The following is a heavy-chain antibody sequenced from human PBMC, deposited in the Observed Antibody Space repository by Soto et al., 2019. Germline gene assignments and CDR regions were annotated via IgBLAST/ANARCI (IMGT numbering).Heavy chain of an antibody. D-gene: IGHD3-16*01. J-gene: IGHJ6*04. V-gene: IGHV1-3*01. CDR2: INAGNGNT. Sequence: QVQLVQSGAEVKKPGASVKVSCKAAGYTFTSYAMHWVRQAPGQRLEWMGWINAGNGNTKYSQKFQGRDTITRDTSARIPYMEYSRLISDVTAVYCCGRVYYVWGSYGGMAVWGEGTTVTVSS. CDR1: GYTFTSYA. CDR3: GRVYYVWGSYGGMAV.